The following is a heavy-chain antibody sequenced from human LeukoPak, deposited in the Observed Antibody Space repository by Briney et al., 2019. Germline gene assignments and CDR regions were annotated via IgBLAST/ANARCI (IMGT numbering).Heavy chain of an antibody. J-gene: IGHJ6*03. CDR3: ATYSGSYYWDYYYYYYMDV. Sequence: PSETLSLTCTVSGGSISSYYWSWIRQPPGKGLEWIGYIYTGGSTNYNPSLKSRVTISVDTSKNQFSLKLSSVAAADTAVYYCATYSGSYYWDYYYYYYMDVWGKGTTVTVSS. D-gene: IGHD1-26*01. CDR1: GGSISSYY. CDR2: IYTGGST. V-gene: IGHV4-4*09.